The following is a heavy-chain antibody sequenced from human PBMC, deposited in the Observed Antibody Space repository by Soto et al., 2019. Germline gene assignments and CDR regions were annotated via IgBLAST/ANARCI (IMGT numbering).Heavy chain of an antibody. CDR1: GFNFSEHY. CDR2: IGRSGSDM. CDR3: ARDRAFFEH. V-gene: IGHV3-11*01. Sequence: KPGGSLRLSCAASGFNFSEHYMSWIRQAPGKGLEWLAYIGRSGSDMFYADSVKGRFTISRDNAKNSLSLDMNSLKAEDTAFYYCARDRAFFEHWGQGTLVTVSS. D-gene: IGHD3-3*02. J-gene: IGHJ4*02.